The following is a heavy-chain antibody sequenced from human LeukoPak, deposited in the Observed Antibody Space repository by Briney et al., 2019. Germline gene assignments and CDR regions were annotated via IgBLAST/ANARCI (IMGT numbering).Heavy chain of an antibody. D-gene: IGHD3-22*01. Sequence: PSETLSLTCTDSGGALSGQNWSWIRQPPGQRLEWIRYVSYTGRTKYNPSLQSRVTISIDTSKRQCSLKRTSVTSADTAVYSCARLLDNDISGDPDTFDVWGQGTTVIVSS. CDR3: ARLLDNDISGDPDTFDV. V-gene: IGHV4-59*11. CDR2: VSYTGRT. J-gene: IGHJ3*01. CDR1: GGALSGQN.